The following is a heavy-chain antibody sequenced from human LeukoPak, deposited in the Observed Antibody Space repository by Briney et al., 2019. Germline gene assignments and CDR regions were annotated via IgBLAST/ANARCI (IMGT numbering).Heavy chain of an antibody. Sequence: GGSLRLSCAASGFTFSSYAMHWVRQAPGKGLERVAVISYDGSNKYYADSVKGRFTISRDNSKNTLYLQMNSLRAEDTAVYYCAKDTTMFSMIVVVIDFQHWGQGTLVTVSS. D-gene: IGHD3-22*01. CDR2: ISYDGSNK. CDR3: AKDTTMFSMIVVVIDFQH. V-gene: IGHV3-30*04. CDR1: GFTFSSYA. J-gene: IGHJ1*01.